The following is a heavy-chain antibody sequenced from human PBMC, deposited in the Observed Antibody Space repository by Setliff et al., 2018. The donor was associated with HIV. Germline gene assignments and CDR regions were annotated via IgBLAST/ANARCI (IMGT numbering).Heavy chain of an antibody. V-gene: IGHV1-69*06. J-gene: IGHJ5*02. Sequence: EASVKVSCKASGGAFTSYAFSWVRQAPGQGLEWMGRIIPVYHTTDYAPQFQGRVTITADKSTSTVYMDLSNLRSDDTATYYCAPDFGDNWFDPWGQGTLVTVSS. D-gene: IGHD4-17*01. CDR1: GGAFTSYA. CDR2: IIPVYHTT. CDR3: APDFGDNWFDP.